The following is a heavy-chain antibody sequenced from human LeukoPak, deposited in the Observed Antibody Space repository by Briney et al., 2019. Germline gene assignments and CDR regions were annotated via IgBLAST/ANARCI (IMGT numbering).Heavy chain of an antibody. V-gene: IGHV3-74*01. D-gene: IGHD6-19*01. CDR2: INSDGSSI. J-gene: IGHJ4*02. Sequence: GGSLRLSCAASGFTFSSYWMHCVRQAPGKGLVWVSRINSDGSSISYADSVKGRFTISRDNAKNTLYLQMNSLRAEDTAVYYCAGAVAGTYFDYWGQGTLVTVSS. CDR1: GFTFSSYW. CDR3: AGAVAGTYFDY.